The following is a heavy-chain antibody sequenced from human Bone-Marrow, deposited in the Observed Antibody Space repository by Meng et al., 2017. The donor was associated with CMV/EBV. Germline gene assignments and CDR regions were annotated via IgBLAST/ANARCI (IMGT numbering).Heavy chain of an antibody. D-gene: IGHD3-3*01. CDR2: ISSSSSYI. Sequence: GESLKISCAASGFTFSSYSMNWVRQAPGKGLEWVSSISSSSSYIYYADSVKGRFTISRDNAKNSLYLQMNSLRAEDTAVYYCARDDDFWSGRVYYYGTDVWGQGTTVTVSS. V-gene: IGHV3-21*01. CDR1: GFTFSSYS. CDR3: ARDDDFWSGRVYYYGTDV. J-gene: IGHJ6*02.